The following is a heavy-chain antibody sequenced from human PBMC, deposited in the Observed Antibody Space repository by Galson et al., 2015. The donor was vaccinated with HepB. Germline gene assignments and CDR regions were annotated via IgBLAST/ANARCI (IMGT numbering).Heavy chain of an antibody. V-gene: IGHV3-53*01. CDR1: GFSVSSKY. CDR2: IFGGDSA. J-gene: IGHJ3*01. D-gene: IGHD1-26*01. CDR3: VRSVVGATMPNGFGL. Sequence: SLRLSCAASGFSVSSKYMSWVRQAPGKGLEWVSIIFGGDSAYYADSVTGRFTISRDNSRNTLYLQMNSLRVEDTAVYYCVRSVVGATMPNGFGLWGQGTTVIVSS.